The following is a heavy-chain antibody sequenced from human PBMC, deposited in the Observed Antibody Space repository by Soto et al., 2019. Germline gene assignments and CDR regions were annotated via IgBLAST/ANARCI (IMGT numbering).Heavy chain of an antibody. J-gene: IGHJ5*02. D-gene: IGHD6-19*01. V-gene: IGHV5-51*01. CDR2: IYPGDSDT. Sequence: GESLKISCKGSGYSFTSYWIGWVRQMPGKGLEWMGIIYPGDSDTRYSPSFQGQVTISADKSISTAYLQWSSLKASDTAMYYCWRFHSTGRSWGWFGPWGQGNLVTLSS. CDR3: WRFHSTGRSWGWFGP. CDR1: GYSFTSYW.